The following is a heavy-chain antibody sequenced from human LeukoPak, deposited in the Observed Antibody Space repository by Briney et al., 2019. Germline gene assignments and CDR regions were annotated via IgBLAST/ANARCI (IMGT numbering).Heavy chain of an antibody. J-gene: IGHJ4*02. CDR2: ISAYNGNT. Sequence: APVKISCKASGYTFTNYGISWVRQAPGQGLEWMGWISAYNGNTNYAQKLQGRVTMTTDTSTSTAYMEVRSLRSDDTAVYYCARDLTGISGYNYGPFDYWGQGALVTVAS. V-gene: IGHV1-18*04. CDR1: GYTFTNYG. D-gene: IGHD5-12*01. CDR3: ARDLTGISGYNYGPFDY.